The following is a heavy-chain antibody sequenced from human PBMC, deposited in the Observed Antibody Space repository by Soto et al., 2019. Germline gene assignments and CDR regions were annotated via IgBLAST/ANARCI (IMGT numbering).Heavy chain of an antibody. V-gene: IGHV3-33*06. CDR2: IWYNGSDK. J-gene: IGHJ6*02. CDR3: AKDYGDWTGLYYYGMDF. Sequence: LGGSLRLSCAASGFTFSSYGMHWVRQAPGKGLEWVAVIWYNGSDKKYADSVKCRFTISRDNSEKTLYLQMNSLRAEDTAVYYCAKDYGDWTGLYYYGMDFWGQGTTVTVSS. CDR1: GFTFSSYG. D-gene: IGHD4-17*01.